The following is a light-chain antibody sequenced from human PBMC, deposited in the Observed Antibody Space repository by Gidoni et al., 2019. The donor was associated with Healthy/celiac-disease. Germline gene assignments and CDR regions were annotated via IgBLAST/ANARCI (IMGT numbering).Light chain of an antibody. Sequence: DIVLTHPPASLAVSLGERATINCKTSQSGLYSSTTKNHLAWYQQKPGQPPKLLIYWASTRESGVPDRCSGSGSGTDDTLTISSLQAEDVAVYYCQQYYSTPLFTFGPGTKVDIK. V-gene: IGKV4-1*01. J-gene: IGKJ3*01. CDR3: QQYYSTPLFT. CDR2: WAS. CDR1: QSGLYSSTTKNH.